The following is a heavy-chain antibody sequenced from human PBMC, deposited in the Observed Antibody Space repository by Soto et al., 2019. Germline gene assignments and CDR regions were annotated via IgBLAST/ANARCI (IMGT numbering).Heavy chain of an antibody. D-gene: IGHD3-22*01. CDR2: ISPYDDDT. Sequence: QAQLVQSGPEVKKPGASVKVSCKASGYTFSSYGISWVRQAPGQGLEWLGWISPYDDDTKYAQNLQGRVRMTTDTTTRTVYLDLRSHRSDDTAIYSCARGGYYDSSGSRNYHYYGMDVWGQGTTVTVPS. CDR3: ARGGYYDSSGSRNYHYYGMDV. V-gene: IGHV1-18*01. CDR1: GYTFSSYG. J-gene: IGHJ6*02.